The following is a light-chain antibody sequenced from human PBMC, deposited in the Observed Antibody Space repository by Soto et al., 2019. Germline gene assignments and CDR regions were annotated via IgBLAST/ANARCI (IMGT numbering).Light chain of an antibody. Sequence: EIVLTQSPGTLPLSLWEGATVXXRGSQSVSSSYLAWYQQKPGQAPRLXIYGASSRATGIPARFSGSGAGTEFTLTSSSLEPEDFAVYYCHQRTNWTITFGQGTRLETK. CDR3: HQRTNWTIT. J-gene: IGKJ5*01. CDR2: GAS. V-gene: IGKV3D-20*02. CDR1: QSVSSSY.